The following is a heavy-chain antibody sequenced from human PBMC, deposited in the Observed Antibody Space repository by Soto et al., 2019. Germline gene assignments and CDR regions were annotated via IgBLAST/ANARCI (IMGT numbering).Heavy chain of an antibody. J-gene: IGHJ6*02. D-gene: IGHD6-6*01. V-gene: IGHV5-51*01. CDR2: IYPGDSDT. Sequence: GESLKISCKGSGYSFTSYWIGWVRQMPGQGLEWMGIIYPGDSDTRYSPSFQGQVTISADKSISTAYLQWSSLKASDTAMYYCARRGRLSSSSPEYYYGMDVWGQGTTVTVSS. CDR1: GYSFTSYW. CDR3: ARRGRLSSSSPEYYYGMDV.